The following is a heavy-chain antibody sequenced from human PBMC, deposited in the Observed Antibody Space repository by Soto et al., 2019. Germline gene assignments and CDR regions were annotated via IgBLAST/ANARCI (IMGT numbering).Heavy chain of an antibody. CDR1: GFTFSSYG. Sequence: GGSLRLSCAASGFTFSSYGMHWVRQAPGKGLEWVAVIWYDGSNKYYADSVKGRFTISRDNSKNTLYLQMNSLRAEDTAVYYCARESSGRYCTNGVCSIYYYMDVWGKGTTVTVSS. CDR2: IWYDGSNK. J-gene: IGHJ6*03. V-gene: IGHV3-33*01. CDR3: ARESSGRYCTNGVCSIYYYMDV. D-gene: IGHD2-8*01.